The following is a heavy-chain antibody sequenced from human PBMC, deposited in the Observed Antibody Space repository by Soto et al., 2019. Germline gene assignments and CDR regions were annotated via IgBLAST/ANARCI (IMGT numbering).Heavy chain of an antibody. CDR3: ARDKDREQLGGNYDYTLDV. CDR2: IIPIFRTP. Sequence: QLQLVQSGAEVLKPGSSVKVSCKASGETFDTFAISWVRQAPGQGLEWMGGIIPIFRTPDYAQKFQGRVTITADVSTSTAYMELSSLRSEDTAVYYCARDKDREQLGGNYDYTLDVWGQGTTVTVSS. CDR1: GETFDTFA. J-gene: IGHJ6*02. V-gene: IGHV1-69*12. D-gene: IGHD1-1*01.